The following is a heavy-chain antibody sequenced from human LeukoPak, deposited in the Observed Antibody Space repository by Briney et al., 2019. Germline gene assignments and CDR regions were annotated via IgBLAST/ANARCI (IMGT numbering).Heavy chain of an antibody. D-gene: IGHD3-10*01. J-gene: IGHJ3*02. V-gene: IGHV1-24*01. CDR2: FDPEDGET. Sequence: ASVKVSCKVSGYTLTELSMHWVRRAPGKGREWMGGFDPEDGETIYAQKFQGRVTITEDTSTDTAYMELSSLRSEDTVVYYCATGGGSGSYFPWYAFDIWGQGTMVTVSS. CDR3: ATGGGSGSYFPWYAFDI. CDR1: GYTLTELS.